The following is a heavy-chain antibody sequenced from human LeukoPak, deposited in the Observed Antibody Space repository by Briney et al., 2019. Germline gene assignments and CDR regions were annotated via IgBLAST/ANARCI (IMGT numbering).Heavy chain of an antibody. CDR3: ARDSVLGCGGDCYTHFDY. V-gene: IGHV1-69*04. CDR1: GGTFNNYA. J-gene: IGHJ4*02. Sequence: SVKVSCKASGGTFNNYAFSWVRQAPGQGLEWMGRIIPILGIANYAQKFQGRVTIAADKSTSTAYMELSSLGSEDTAVYYCARDSVLGCGGDCYTHFDYWGQGTLVTVSS. D-gene: IGHD2-21*02. CDR2: IIPILGIA.